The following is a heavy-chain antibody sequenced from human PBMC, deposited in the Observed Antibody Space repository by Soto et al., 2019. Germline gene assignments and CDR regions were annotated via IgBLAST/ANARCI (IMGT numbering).Heavy chain of an antibody. CDR1: GGTFSSYA. Sequence: GASVKVSCKASGGTFSSYAISWVRQAPGQGLEWMGGIIPIFGTANYAQKFQGRVTITADESTSTAYMELSSLRSEDTAVYYCARDQADIVVVPAAMGDYYYYYGMDVWGQGTTVT. D-gene: IGHD2-2*01. V-gene: IGHV1-69*13. CDR3: ARDQADIVVVPAAMGDYYYYYGMDV. CDR2: IIPIFGTA. J-gene: IGHJ6*02.